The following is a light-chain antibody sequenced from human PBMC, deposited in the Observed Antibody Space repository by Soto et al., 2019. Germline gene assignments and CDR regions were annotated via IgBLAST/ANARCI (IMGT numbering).Light chain of an antibody. Sequence: IQVTPAPSFLSASVGDYGTMTCLSSQDINNHLAWYQQKPGKAPKLLIYTASTLQSGVPSRFSGSGSGAEFTLTISSLQPEDCATYYCKQYNTYPWTFGQGTKVDI. CDR1: QDINNH. V-gene: IGKV1-9*01. J-gene: IGKJ1*01. CDR2: TAS. CDR3: KQYNTYPWT.